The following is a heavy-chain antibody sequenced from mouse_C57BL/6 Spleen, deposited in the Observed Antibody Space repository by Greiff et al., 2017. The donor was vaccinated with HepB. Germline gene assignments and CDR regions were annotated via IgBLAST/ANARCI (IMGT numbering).Heavy chain of an antibody. V-gene: IGHV5-9-1*02. D-gene: IGHD1-1*01. CDR2: ISSGGDYI. CDR1: GFTFSSYA. CDR3: TRELLRSWFAY. Sequence: EVQRVESGEGLVKPGGSLKLSCAASGFTFSSYAISWVRQTPEKRLEWVAYISSGGDYIYYADTVKGRFTISRDNARNTLYLQMSSLKSEDTAMYYCTRELLRSWFAYWGQGTLVTVSA. J-gene: IGHJ3*01.